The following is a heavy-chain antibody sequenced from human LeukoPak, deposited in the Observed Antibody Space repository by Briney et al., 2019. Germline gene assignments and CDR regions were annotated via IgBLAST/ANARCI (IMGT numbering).Heavy chain of an antibody. V-gene: IGHV3-21*01. CDR2: ISSSSSYI. D-gene: IGHD1-26*01. CDR3: AREAIVGATGYYYYGMDV. J-gene: IGHJ6*02. Sequence: GGSLRLSCAASGFTFSSYSMNWVRQAPGKGLEWVSSISSSSSYIYYADSVKGRFTISRDNAKNSLYLQMNSLRAEDTAVYYCAREAIVGATGYYYYGMDVWGQGTTVTVSS. CDR1: GFTFSSYS.